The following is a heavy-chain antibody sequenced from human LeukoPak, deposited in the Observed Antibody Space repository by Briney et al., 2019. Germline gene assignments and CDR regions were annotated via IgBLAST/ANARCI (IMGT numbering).Heavy chain of an antibody. CDR3: AREGPSFWSGPDYGMDV. D-gene: IGHD3-3*01. V-gene: IGHV4-61*01. Sequence: PSETLSLTCTVSGGSVSSGSYYWSWIRQPPGKGLEWIGYIYYSGSTYYNPSLKSRVTISVDTSKNQFSLKLSSVTAADTAVYYCAREGPSFWSGPDYGMDVWGQGTTVTVSS. CDR1: GGSVSSGSYY. CDR2: IYYSGST. J-gene: IGHJ6*02.